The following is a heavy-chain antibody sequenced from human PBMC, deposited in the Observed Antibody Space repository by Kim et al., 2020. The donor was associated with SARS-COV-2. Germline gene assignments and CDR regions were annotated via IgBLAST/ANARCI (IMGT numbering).Heavy chain of an antibody. D-gene: IGHD3-9*01. CDR1: GYSFPNFW. CDR3: ARRSTDILRGQFDY. J-gene: IGHJ4*02. Sequence: GESLKISCKGSGYSFPNFWIGWVRQVPGKGLEWMGIIYPGDSDSKYSPSFQGQVTISADKSMSTAYLQWSNLKASDTAIYYCARRSTDILRGQFDYWGQGTLITVSS. CDR2: IYPGDSDS. V-gene: IGHV5-51*01.